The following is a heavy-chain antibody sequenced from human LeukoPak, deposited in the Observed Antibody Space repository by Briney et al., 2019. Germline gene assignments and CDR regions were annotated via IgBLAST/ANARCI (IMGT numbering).Heavy chain of an antibody. CDR1: GYTFTSYD. D-gene: IGHD1-26*01. J-gene: IGHJ4*02. Sequence: ASVKVSCTASGYTFTSYDIKWVRQVTGQGLEWMGWMKPNGGNTGYAQKFQGRVTMTRNTSISTAHMDLSSRRSRAPALYSCARTRHSCEKWGQGTLVTVSS. CDR2: MKPNGGNT. V-gene: IGHV1-8*01. CDR3: ARTRHSCEK.